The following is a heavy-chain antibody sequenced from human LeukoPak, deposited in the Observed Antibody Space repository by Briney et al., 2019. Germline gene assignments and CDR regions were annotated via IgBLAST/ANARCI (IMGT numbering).Heavy chain of an antibody. V-gene: IGHV4-34*01. CDR2: INHSGST. J-gene: IGHJ4*02. D-gene: IGHD1-26*01. CDR1: GGSLSGYY. CDR3: ARVRGWELPYFDY. Sequence: SETLSLTCAVYGGSLSGYYWRWLRQPPGKGGEFIGGINHSGSTNYIPSLKSRVTISVDTSKNQFSLKLSSVTAADTAVYYCARVRGWELPYFDYWGQGTLVTVSS.